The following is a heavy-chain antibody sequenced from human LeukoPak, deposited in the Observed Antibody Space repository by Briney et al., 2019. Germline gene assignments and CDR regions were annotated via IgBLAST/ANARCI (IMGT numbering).Heavy chain of an antibody. J-gene: IGHJ4*02. CDR1: GDSLTGYY. D-gene: IGHD2-2*01. V-gene: IGHV4-59*01. CDR3: ARARYCSSTSCIDY. Sequence: SETLSLTCAVSGDSLTGYYWSWIRQPPGKGLEWIGYIYYSGSTNYNPSLKSRVTISVDTSKNQFSLKLSSVTAADTAVYYCARARYCSSTSCIDYWGQGTLVTVSS. CDR2: IYYSGST.